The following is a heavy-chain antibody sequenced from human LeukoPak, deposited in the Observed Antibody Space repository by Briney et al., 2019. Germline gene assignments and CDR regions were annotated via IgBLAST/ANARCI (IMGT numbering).Heavy chain of an antibody. CDR3: ARVGVSATNTPAFDY. D-gene: IGHD4-11*01. V-gene: IGHV3-21*01. Sequence: GGSLRLPCAVSGFDFTSYVMTWVRQAPGKGLAWVSSITAGSSYVDYSDSVKGRFTISRDNAKNSLFLQMNSLRAEDTAVYYCARVGVSATNTPAFDYWGQGTLVTVSS. J-gene: IGHJ4*02. CDR2: ITAGSSYV. CDR1: GFDFTSYV.